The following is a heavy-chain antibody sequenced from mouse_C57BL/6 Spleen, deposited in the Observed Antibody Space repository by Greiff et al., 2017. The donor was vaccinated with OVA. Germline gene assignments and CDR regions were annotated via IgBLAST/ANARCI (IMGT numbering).Heavy chain of an antibody. V-gene: IGHV1-52*01. J-gene: IGHJ1*03. D-gene: IGHD2-4*01. CDR2: IDPSDSET. CDR1: GYTFTSYW. CDR3: ARNGDYYGYFDV. Sequence: QVQLQQSGAELVRPGSSVKLSCKASGYTFTSYWMHWVKQRPIQGLEWIGNIDPSDSETHYNQKFKDKATLTVDKSSSTAYMQLSSLTSEDSAVYYCARNGDYYGYFDVWGTGTTVTVSS.